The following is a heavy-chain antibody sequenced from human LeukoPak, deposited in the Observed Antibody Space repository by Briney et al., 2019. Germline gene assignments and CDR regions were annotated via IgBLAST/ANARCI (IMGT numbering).Heavy chain of an antibody. CDR3: ARGYSSGWYRFDD. CDR2: ISSDGSST. V-gene: IGHV3-74*01. J-gene: IGHJ4*02. D-gene: IGHD6-19*01. CDR1: GFTFSTFW. Sequence: PGGSQRLSCAASGFTFSTFWMHWVRQTPGKGLVWVSRISSDGSSTTYADSVKGRFTVSRDNAKNTLYLQMNSLRVEDTAVYYCARGYSSGWYRFDDWGQGTLVTVSS.